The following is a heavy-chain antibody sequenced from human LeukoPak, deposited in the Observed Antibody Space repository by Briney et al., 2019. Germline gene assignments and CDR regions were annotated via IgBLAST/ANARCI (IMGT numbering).Heavy chain of an antibody. V-gene: IGHV4-59*01. CDR3: ARSTGIAAAVWFDP. Sequence: SSETLSLTCTVSGGSISSYYWSWIRQPPGKGLEWIGYIYYSGSTNYNPSLKSRVTISVHTSKNQFSLKLSSVTAADTAVYYCARSTGIAAAVWFDPWGQGTLVTVSS. J-gene: IGHJ5*02. D-gene: IGHD6-13*01. CDR2: IYYSGST. CDR1: GGSISSYY.